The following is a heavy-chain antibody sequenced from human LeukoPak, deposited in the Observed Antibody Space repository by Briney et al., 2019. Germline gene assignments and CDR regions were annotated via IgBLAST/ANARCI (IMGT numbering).Heavy chain of an antibody. V-gene: IGHV3-7*01. CDR2: INLDGSEK. CDR3: ARDARVVIDY. CDR1: GFTFRNYW. D-gene: IGHD2-2*01. Sequence: AGGSLRLSCAASGFTFRNYWMSWVRQAPGKRQERVANINLDGSEKYYVDSVKGRFTISRDNAKSSLYLQMTSLRAEDTAVYYCARDARVVIDYWGQGTLVTVSS. J-gene: IGHJ4*02.